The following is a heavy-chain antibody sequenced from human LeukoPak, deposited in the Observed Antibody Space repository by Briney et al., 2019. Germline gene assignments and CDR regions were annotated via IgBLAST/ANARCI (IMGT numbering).Heavy chain of an antibody. D-gene: IGHD2-15*01. Sequence: ASVKVSCKASGYTFTGYYMHWVRQAPGQGLEWMGWISAYNGNTNYAQKLQGRVTMTTDTSTSTAYMELRSLRSDDTAVYYCARYCSGGSCYEIHDYWGQGTLVTVSS. V-gene: IGHV1-18*04. J-gene: IGHJ4*02. CDR3: ARYCSGGSCYEIHDY. CDR2: ISAYNGNT. CDR1: GYTFTGYY.